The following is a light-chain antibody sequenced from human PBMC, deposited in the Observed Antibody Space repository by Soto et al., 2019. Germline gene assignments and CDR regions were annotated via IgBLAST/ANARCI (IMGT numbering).Light chain of an antibody. CDR2: DVN. Sequence: QSALTQPASVSGSPGQSITISCTGTSSDVGGYNFVSWYQQHPGKVPKLMIFDVNRRPSGVYDRLSVSKYGNTASLTISGLTDESEGDSYCCSYTSSSTHVFGSGTKLTVL. CDR3: CSYTSSSTHV. V-gene: IGLV2-14*03. J-gene: IGLJ1*01. CDR1: SSDVGGYNF.